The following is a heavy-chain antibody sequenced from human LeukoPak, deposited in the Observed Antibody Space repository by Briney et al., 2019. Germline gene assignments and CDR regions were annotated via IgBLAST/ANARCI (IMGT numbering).Heavy chain of an antibody. Sequence: GASVKVSCKASGYTFTSYYIHWVRQAPGQGLEWMGIINPSGGSTSYAQKFQGRVTMTRDMSTSTVYMELSSLRSEDTAVYYCARDGRYGYDILDYYFDYWGQGTLVTVSS. CDR1: GYTFTSYY. CDR2: INPSGGST. CDR3: ARDGRYGYDILDYYFDY. D-gene: IGHD3-9*01. V-gene: IGHV1-46*01. J-gene: IGHJ4*02.